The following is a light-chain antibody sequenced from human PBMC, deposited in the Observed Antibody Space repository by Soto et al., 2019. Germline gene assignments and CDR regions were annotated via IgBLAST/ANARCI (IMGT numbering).Light chain of an antibody. CDR2: GNS. V-gene: IGLV1-40*01. CDR1: RSNIGAGYD. CDR3: KSYDSSLSGYVV. J-gene: IGLJ2*01. Sequence: QSVLTQPHSVSGAPGQRVTISFTGSRSNIGAGYDVHWYQQLPGTAPKLLIYGNSNRPSGVPDRFSGSKSGTSASLAITGLQAEDEADYYCKSYDSSLSGYVVFGGGTKLTVL.